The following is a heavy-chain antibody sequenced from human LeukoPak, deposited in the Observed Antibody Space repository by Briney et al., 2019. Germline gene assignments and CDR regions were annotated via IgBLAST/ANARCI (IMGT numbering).Heavy chain of an antibody. CDR1: GYTFDDYA. Sequence: GRSLRLSCEASGYTFDDYAMHWVRQAPGKGLEWVLAISWNSGSIGYADSVKGRFTISRDNGKNSLYLQMNSLRTEDTALYYCAKGHTYGLGESYLDFWGQGTLVSVSS. V-gene: IGHV3-9*01. CDR3: AKGHTYGLGESYLDF. CDR2: ISWNSGSI. D-gene: IGHD5-18*01. J-gene: IGHJ4*02.